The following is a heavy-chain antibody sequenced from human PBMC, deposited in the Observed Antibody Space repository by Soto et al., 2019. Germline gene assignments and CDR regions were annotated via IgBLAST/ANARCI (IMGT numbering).Heavy chain of an antibody. V-gene: IGHV6-1*01. Sequence: SQTLSLTCAISGDSVSSNSAAWTWIRQSPSRGLEWLGRTYYRSKWYNDYAVSVKSRITINPDTSKNQFSLHLNSVTPEDTAVYYCARDGVYSGYACIEYWGQGTLVTVSS. CDR3: ARDGVYSGYACIEY. J-gene: IGHJ4*02. CDR1: GDSVSSNSAA. D-gene: IGHD5-12*01. CDR2: TYYRSKWYN.